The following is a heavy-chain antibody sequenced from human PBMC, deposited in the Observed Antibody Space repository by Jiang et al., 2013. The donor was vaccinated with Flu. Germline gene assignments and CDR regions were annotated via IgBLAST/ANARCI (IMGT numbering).Heavy chain of an antibody. Sequence: AEVKKPGSSVKVSCKASGGTFSNYAINWVRQAPGQGLEWMGGIIPIFGTANYTQKFQGRVTITADESTSTAYMELSSLRSEDTAVYYCARGAYYYDSSGYYPLIDYYYYGMDVWGQG. CDR3: ARGAYYYDSSGYYPLIDYYYYGMDV. V-gene: IGHV1-69*01. J-gene: IGHJ6*02. CDR1: GGTFSNYA. CDR2: IIPIFGTA. D-gene: IGHD3-22*01.